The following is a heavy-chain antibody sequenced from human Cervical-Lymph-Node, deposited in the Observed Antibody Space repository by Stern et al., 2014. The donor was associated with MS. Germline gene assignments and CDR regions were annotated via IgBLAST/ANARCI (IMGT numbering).Heavy chain of an antibody. CDR1: GFTFSDYY. Sequence: VQLVQSGGGLVKPGGSLRLSCAASGFTFSDYYMIWIRQAPGRGLDWLSYISSSASHTNYADSVKGRFTISRDNAKNSLSLQMNSLRAEDTAVYYCARAREPDYYYGMDVWGQGTTVTVSS. J-gene: IGHJ6*02. D-gene: IGHD5-12*01. CDR3: ARAREPDYYYGMDV. V-gene: IGHV3-11*06. CDR2: ISSSASHT.